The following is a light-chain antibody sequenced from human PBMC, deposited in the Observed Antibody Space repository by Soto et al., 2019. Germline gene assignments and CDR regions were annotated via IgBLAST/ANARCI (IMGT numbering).Light chain of an antibody. V-gene: IGKV3-11*01. Sequence: EIVMSQSPATLSVSPGERATLSCRASQSVSSDLAWYQQRPGQAPRLLIYGASSRATGIPDRFSGSGSGTDFTLTISSLEPEDFAVYYCQQRSNWPPLWTFGQGTKVDIK. J-gene: IGKJ1*01. CDR2: GAS. CDR3: QQRSNWPPLWT. CDR1: QSVSSD.